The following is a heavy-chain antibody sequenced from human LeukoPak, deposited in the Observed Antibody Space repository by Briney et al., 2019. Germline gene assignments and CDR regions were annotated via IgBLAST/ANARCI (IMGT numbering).Heavy chain of an antibody. CDR2: IYYSGST. D-gene: IGHD3-22*01. CDR1: GGSISSYY. Sequence: KTSETLSLTCTVSGGSISSYYWSWIRQPPGKGLEWIGYIYYSGSTNYNPSLKSRVTISVDTSKNQFSLKLSSVTAADTAVYYCARSGYDSSGYYPYYYYYYGMDVWGQGTTVTVSS. V-gene: IGHV4-59*08. J-gene: IGHJ6*02. CDR3: ARSGYDSSGYYPYYYYYYGMDV.